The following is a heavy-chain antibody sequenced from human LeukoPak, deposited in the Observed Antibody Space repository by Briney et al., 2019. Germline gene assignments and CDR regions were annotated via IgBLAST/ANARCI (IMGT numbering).Heavy chain of an antibody. J-gene: IGHJ4*02. CDR2: IGSSSI. D-gene: IGHD3-10*01. CDR1: GFSVSLYS. CDR3: ARDGPPVGAGDFDY. V-gene: IGHV3-48*01. Sequence: GGSLRLSCAASGFSVSLYSMGWVRQAPGKGLEWISYIGSSSIYADPVKGRFTISRDSAKNSLYLQMNSLRGEDTAVYYCARDGPPVGAGDFDYWGQGTPVTVSS.